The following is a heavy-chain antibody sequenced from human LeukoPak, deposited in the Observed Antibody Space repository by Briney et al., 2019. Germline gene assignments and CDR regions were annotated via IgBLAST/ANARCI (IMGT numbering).Heavy chain of an antibody. J-gene: IGHJ6*03. CDR1: GYTFTSYG. Sequence: ASVKVSCKASGYTFTSYGISWVRQATGQGLEWMGWMNPNSGNTGYAQKFQGRVTMTRNTSISTAYMELSSLRSEDTAVYYCARGPWSSGWYVVYYYYMDVWGKGTTVTISS. CDR3: ARGPWSSGWYVVYYYYMDV. D-gene: IGHD6-19*01. CDR2: MNPNSGNT. V-gene: IGHV1-8*02.